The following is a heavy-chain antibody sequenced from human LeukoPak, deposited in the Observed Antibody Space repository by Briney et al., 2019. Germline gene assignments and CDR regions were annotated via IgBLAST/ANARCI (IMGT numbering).Heavy chain of an antibody. CDR2: ISWNSGSI. V-gene: IGHV3-9*01. CDR1: GFTFDDYA. Sequence: PGGSLRLSCAASGFTFDDYAMHWVRQAPGKGLEWVSGISWNSGSIGYADSVKGRFTISRDNAKNSLYLQMNSLRAEDTALYYCAKEMTYYYDSRGSLRYYYMDVWGKGTTVTISS. J-gene: IGHJ6*03. CDR3: AKEMTYYYDSRGSLRYYYMDV. D-gene: IGHD3-22*01.